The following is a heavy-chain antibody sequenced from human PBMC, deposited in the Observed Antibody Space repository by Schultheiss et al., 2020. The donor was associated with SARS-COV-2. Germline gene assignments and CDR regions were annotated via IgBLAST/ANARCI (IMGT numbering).Heavy chain of an antibody. J-gene: IGHJ5*02. CDR3: ARGVGSSWFDP. CDR1: GGTFSSYA. V-gene: IGHV1-69*05. CDR2: IIPIFGTA. Sequence: SVKVSCKASGGTFSSYAISWVRQAPGQGLEWMGGIIPIFGTANYAQRFQGRVTMTRDSSISTAYMDLSSLTSDDTAMYYCARGVGSSWFDPWGQGTLVTVSS. D-gene: IGHD3-10*01.